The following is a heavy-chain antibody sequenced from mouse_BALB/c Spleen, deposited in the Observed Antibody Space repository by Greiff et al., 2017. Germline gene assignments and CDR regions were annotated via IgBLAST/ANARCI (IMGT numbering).Heavy chain of an antibody. CDR3: ARWGYDYLTAGFAY. V-gene: IGHV1-82*01. CDR1: GYAFSSSW. D-gene: IGHD2-4*01. CDR2: IYPGDGDT. Sequence: QVQLQQSGPELVKPGASVKISCKASGYAFSSSWMNWVKQRPGQGLEWIGRIYPGDGDTNYNGKFKGKATLTADKSSSTAYMQLSSLTSVDSAVYFCARWGYDYLTAGFAYWGQGTLVTVSA. J-gene: IGHJ3*01.